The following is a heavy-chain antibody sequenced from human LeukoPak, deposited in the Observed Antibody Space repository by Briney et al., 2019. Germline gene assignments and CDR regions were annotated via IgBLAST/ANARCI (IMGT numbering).Heavy chain of an antibody. J-gene: IGHJ4*02. CDR3: AYSSGWYPYYFDY. CDR1: GGSISSYY. CDR2: IYYSGST. Sequence: SETLSLTCTVSGGSISSYYWSWIRKPQGQGLEWIGYIYYSGSTNYNPSLKSRVTISVDTSKTQFSLKLSSVSAADTAVYYCAYSSGWYPYYFDYWGQGNLVTVSS. D-gene: IGHD6-19*01. V-gene: IGHV4-59*01.